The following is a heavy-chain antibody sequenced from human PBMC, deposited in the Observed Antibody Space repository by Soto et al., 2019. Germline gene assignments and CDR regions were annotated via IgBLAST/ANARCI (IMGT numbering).Heavy chain of an antibody. CDR1: GFTFSSYG. CDR2: ISYDGSNK. Sequence: QVQLVESGGGVVQPGRSLRLSCAASGFTFSSYGMHWVRQAPGKGLEWVAVISYDGSNKYYADSVKGRFTISRDNSKNTLYLQMNSLRAEDTALYYCAKSSGGYYDILTGELDYYYMDVWGKGTTVTVSS. CDR3: AKSSGGYYDILTGELDYYYMDV. J-gene: IGHJ6*03. D-gene: IGHD3-9*01. V-gene: IGHV3-30*18.